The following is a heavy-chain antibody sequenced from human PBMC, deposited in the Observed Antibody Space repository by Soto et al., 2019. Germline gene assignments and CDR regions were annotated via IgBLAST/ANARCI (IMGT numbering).Heavy chain of an antibody. J-gene: IGHJ5*02. CDR3: ARGFHGVVVAASFDP. D-gene: IGHD2-15*01. CDR2: INPSGGST. V-gene: IGHV1-46*01. Sequence: QVQLVQSGAEVKKPGASVKVSCKASGYTFTSYYMHWVRQAPGQGLEWMGIINPSGGSTSYAQKFQGRVTMTRDTSTSTVYMELSSLRSEDTAVYYCARGFHGVVVAASFDPWDQGTLVTVSS. CDR1: GYTFTSYY.